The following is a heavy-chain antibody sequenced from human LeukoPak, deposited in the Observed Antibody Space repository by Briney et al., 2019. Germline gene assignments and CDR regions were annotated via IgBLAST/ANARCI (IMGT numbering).Heavy chain of an antibody. CDR3: AREERIAAADFDY. J-gene: IGHJ4*02. V-gene: IGHV4-34*01. D-gene: IGHD6-13*01. Sequence: PSETLSLTCAVYGGSFSGYYWSWIRQPPGKGLEWIGEINHSGSTNYNPSLKSRVTISVDTSKNQFSLKLSSVTAADTAVYYCAREERIAAADFDYWGQGTLVTVSS. CDR2: INHSGST. CDR1: GGSFSGYY.